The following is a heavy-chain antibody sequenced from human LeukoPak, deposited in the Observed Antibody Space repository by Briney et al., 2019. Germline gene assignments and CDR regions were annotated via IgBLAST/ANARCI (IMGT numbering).Heavy chain of an antibody. D-gene: IGHD4-23*01. CDR3: TRSWGHVYGGNLDY. V-gene: IGHV1-18*01. CDR2: ISAYNGNT. CDR1: GYTFTSYG. Sequence: ASVKVSCKASGYTFTSYGISWVRQAPGQGLEWMGWISAYNGNTNYAQKLQGRVTTTTDTSTSTAYMELRSLRSDDTAVYYCTRSWGHVYGGNLDYWGQGTLVTVSS. J-gene: IGHJ4*02.